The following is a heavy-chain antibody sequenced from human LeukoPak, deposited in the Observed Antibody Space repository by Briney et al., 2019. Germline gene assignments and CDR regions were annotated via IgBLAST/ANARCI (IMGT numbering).Heavy chain of an antibody. Sequence: SETLSLTCTVSRDSISGFSWSWIRQSPGGELEWIGYIYYSGDTAYSPSLRSRVTLSVDTSKNQFSLQLRSVTTADTAVYYCVRGPYGASISKWFDPWGQGTQVIVSP. CDR3: VRGPYGASISKWFDP. V-gene: IGHV4-59*01. D-gene: IGHD4/OR15-4a*01. CDR1: RDSISGFS. CDR2: IYYSGDT. J-gene: IGHJ5*02.